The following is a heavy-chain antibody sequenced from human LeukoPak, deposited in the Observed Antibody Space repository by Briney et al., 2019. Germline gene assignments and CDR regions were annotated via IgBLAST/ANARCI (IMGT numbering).Heavy chain of an antibody. CDR3: AKGGGFYGSGSYYNFDY. Sequence: GGSLRLSCAASGFTFSSYWMHWVRQAPGKGLVWVSRINSDGTIIGYADSVKGRFTISRDNAKNTLYLQMNSLRAEDTAVYYCAKGGGFYGSGSYYNFDYWGQGTLVTVSS. D-gene: IGHD3-10*01. J-gene: IGHJ4*02. CDR2: INSDGTII. V-gene: IGHV3-74*01. CDR1: GFTFSSYW.